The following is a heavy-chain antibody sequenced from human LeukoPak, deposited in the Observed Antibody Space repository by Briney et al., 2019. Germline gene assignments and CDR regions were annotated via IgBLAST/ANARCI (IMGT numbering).Heavy chain of an antibody. V-gene: IGHV3-66*01. CDR2: IYSGGTT. CDR1: GLTVSSNY. CDR3: ASKLTTGY. Sequence: PGGSLRLSCVVSGLTVSSNYMSWVRQAPGKGLEWVSVIYSGGTTNYADSVKGRFLVYRDNSKNPLYLQMNSLRAEDTAVYYCASKLTTGYWGQGTLVTVSS. J-gene: IGHJ4*02. D-gene: IGHD4-17*01.